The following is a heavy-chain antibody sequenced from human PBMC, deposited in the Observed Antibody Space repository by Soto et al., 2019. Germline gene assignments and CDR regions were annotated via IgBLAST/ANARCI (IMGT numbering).Heavy chain of an antibody. J-gene: IGHJ5*02. CDR2: INPNTGDT. D-gene: IGHD2-2*01. Sequence: SSVQVSCKASGYTFTAYYMHWVRQDPGQGLEWMGWINPNTGDTNYAQQFQGRVTMTRDTSISTAYMELSRLRSDDTAVYYCARGSTIQRFEYPPSWFDPWGQENLVT. CDR1: GYTFTAYY. CDR3: ARGSTIQRFEYPPSWFDP. V-gene: IGHV1-2*02.